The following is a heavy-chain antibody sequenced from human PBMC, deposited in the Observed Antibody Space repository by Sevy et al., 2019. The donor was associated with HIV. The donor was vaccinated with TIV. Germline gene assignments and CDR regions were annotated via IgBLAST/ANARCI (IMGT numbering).Heavy chain of an antibody. V-gene: IGHV3-23*01. CDR2: ISGSGGST. J-gene: IGHJ5*02. CDR3: AKYYDILTGPLKGGFDP. Sequence: GGSLRLSCAASGFTFSSYAMSWVRQAPGKGLEWVSAISGSGGSTYYADSVKGRFTISIDNSKNTLYLQMNSLRAEDTAVYYCAKYYDILTGPLKGGFDPWGQGTLVTVSS. D-gene: IGHD3-9*01. CDR1: GFTFSSYA.